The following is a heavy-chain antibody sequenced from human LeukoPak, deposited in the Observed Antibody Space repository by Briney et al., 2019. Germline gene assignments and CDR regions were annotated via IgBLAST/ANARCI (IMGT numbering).Heavy chain of an antibody. V-gene: IGHV3-74*01. D-gene: IGHD4-11*01. Sequence: GGSLRLSCASSGFTFSDYWMHWVRQAPGKGLVWVSRINPDGSSASDADSVKGRFTISRDNAKNTLYLQMNSLRAEDTAVYYCARFKVTVTSIPWGQGTLVTVSS. CDR2: INPDGSSA. J-gene: IGHJ5*02. CDR1: GFTFSDYW. CDR3: ARFKVTVTSIP.